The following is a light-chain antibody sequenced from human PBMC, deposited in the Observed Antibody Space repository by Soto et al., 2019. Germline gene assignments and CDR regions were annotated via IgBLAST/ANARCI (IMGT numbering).Light chain of an antibody. CDR2: ADS. CDR3: QRYNSNPWT. J-gene: IGKJ1*01. Sequence: DIQMTQSPSTLSASVGDRVTITCRASQSVNGWLAWYQQKPGKAPKLLIYADSNLESGVPSRFSGSRSGTEFTLTIRSLQPDDSATYYCQRYNSNPWTFGQGTKVEVK. V-gene: IGKV1-5*01. CDR1: QSVNGW.